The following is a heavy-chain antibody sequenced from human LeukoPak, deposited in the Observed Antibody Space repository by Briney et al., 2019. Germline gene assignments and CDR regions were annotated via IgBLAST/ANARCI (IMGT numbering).Heavy chain of an antibody. Sequence: TGGSLRLSCAASGFTFSSYGMHWVRQAPGKGLEWVAVISYDGSNKYYADSVKGRFTISRDNSKNTLYLQMNSLRAEDTAVYYCAKDGRLRFLEWLLPYAFDYWGQGTLVTVSS. CDR3: AKDGRLRFLEWLLPYAFDY. CDR1: GFTFSSYG. J-gene: IGHJ4*02. CDR2: ISYDGSNK. D-gene: IGHD3-3*01. V-gene: IGHV3-30*18.